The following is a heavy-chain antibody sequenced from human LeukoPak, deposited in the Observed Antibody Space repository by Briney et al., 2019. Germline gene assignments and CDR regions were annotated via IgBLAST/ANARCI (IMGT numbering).Heavy chain of an antibody. J-gene: IGHJ4*02. CDR1: GGSFSGYY. Sequence: KPSETLSLTCAVYGGSFSGYYWGWIRQPPGKGLEWIGENNHSGSTNYNPSLKSRVTISVDTSKNQFSLKLSSVTAADTAVYYCARHSYDYVWGSYRYSGTSGYFDYWGQGTLVTVSS. D-gene: IGHD3-16*02. V-gene: IGHV4-34*01. CDR2: NNHSGST. CDR3: ARHSYDYVWGSYRYSGTSGYFDY.